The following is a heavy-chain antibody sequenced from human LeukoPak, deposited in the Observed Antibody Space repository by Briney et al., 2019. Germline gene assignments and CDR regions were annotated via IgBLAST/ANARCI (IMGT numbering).Heavy chain of an antibody. J-gene: IGHJ4*02. V-gene: IGHV4-59*01. D-gene: IGHD1-26*01. CDR1: GGSISNYY. Sequence: SETLSLTCTVSGGSISNYYWSWIRQPPGKGLEWLGYVYNSGSTHYNPSLKSRVTISADTSKNQFSLNLTSVTAADTAVYYCARSGGTWSYNYWGQGTLVTVSS. CDR3: ARSGGTWSYNY. CDR2: VYNSGST.